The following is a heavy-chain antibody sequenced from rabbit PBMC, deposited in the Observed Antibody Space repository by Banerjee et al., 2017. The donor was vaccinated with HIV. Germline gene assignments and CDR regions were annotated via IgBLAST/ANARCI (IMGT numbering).Heavy chain of an antibody. J-gene: IGHJ4*01. D-gene: IGHD6-1*01. V-gene: IGHV1S40*01. CDR1: GIDFSSNA. Sequence: QSLEESGGGLVKPGGTLTLTCKASGIDFSSNAMCWVRQAPGKGLEWIGCIYTGSGSTDYASWAKGRFTISKTSSTTVTLQMTSLTAADTATYFCARGMGYYTYGYLADTSQNSYYFKLWGQGTLVTDS. CDR2: IYTGSGST. CDR3: ARGMGYYTYGYLADTSQNSYYFKL.